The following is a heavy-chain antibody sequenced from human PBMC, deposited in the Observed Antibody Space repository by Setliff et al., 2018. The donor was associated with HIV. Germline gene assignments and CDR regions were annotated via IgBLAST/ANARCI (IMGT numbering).Heavy chain of an antibody. CDR2: VRHGGGT. CDR3: AREVKLAYCSGGSCPRAYYSGLDV. CDR1: GFSVTSDYF. V-gene: IGHV4-38-2*02. J-gene: IGHJ6*02. Sequence: PSETLSLTCAVSGFSVTSDYFWGWIRQAPGKGLEWIGSVRHGGGTYYNPPLNNRVTMSVDRSKNHFSLNLESVTAADTAVYYCAREVKLAYCSGGSCPRAYYSGLDVWGQGTTVTVSS. D-gene: IGHD2-15*01.